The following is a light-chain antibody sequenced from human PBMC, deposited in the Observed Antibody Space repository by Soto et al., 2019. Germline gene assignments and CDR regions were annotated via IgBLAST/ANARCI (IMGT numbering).Light chain of an antibody. V-gene: IGLV2-23*01. CDR2: EGS. CDR3: CSYAGSSTHVV. J-gene: IGLJ2*01. Sequence: QSALTQPASVSGSPGQSITISCTGTSSDVGNYNLVSWYQQHPGKAPKLMIYEGSKRPSGVSNRFSGSKSGNTASLTISGLQAEDEADYYCCSYAGSSTHVVFGGGTKLTV. CDR1: SSDVGNYNL.